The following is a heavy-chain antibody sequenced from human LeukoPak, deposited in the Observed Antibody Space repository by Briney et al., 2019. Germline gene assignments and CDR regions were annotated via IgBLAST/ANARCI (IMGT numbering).Heavy chain of an antibody. CDR3: ARIEGYYYYYYMDV. CDR2: IYYSGST. V-gene: IGHV4-39*01. J-gene: IGHJ6*03. CDR1: GGSISSSSYY. Sequence: SETLSLTCTVSGGSISSSSYYWGWIRQPPGKGLEWIESIYYSGSTYYNPSLESRITISVDTSKNQFSLKLSSVTAADTAVYYCARIEGYYYYYYMDVWGKGTTVTVSS.